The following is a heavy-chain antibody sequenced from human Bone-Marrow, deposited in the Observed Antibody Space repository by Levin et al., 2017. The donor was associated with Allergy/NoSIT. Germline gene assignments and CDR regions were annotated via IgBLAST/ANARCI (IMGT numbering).Heavy chain of an antibody. J-gene: IGHJ4*02. V-gene: IGHV4-31*03. CDR2: ISYRGTT. CDR3: ARLDGYYFDY. Sequence: PSETLSLTCTVSGGSISSTGYHWTWIRQSPGKGLEWIGYISYRGTTYYNPSLKSRLTMSLDTSEQRFSLNLNSVTAADTAIYYCARLDGYYFDYWGQGTLVTVSS. CDR1: GGSISSTGYH. D-gene: IGHD3-9*01.